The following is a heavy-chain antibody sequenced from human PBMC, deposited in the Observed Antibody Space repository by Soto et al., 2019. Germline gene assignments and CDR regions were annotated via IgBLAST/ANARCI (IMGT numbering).Heavy chain of an antibody. D-gene: IGHD6-19*01. CDR2: ISSDGSNK. V-gene: IGHV3-30*18. CDR1: GFTFNSYC. Sequence: GGSMRLSCVASGFTFNSYCLYWVRQAPGKGLEWVAVISSDGSNKYYADSVKGRFTISRDNSKNTLYLQMNRLRAEDSAVYFCAKDPVAVAGNNYYRMDVWGQGTTVTVSS. J-gene: IGHJ6*02. CDR3: AKDPVAVAGNNYYRMDV.